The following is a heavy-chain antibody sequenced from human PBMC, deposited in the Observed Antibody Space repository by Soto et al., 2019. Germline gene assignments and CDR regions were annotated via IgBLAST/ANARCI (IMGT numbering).Heavy chain of an antibody. D-gene: IGHD3-22*01. Sequence: QVQLVESGGGVVQPGRSLRLSCAASGFTFGSYAMHWVRQAPGKGLEWVAVISYDGSNKYYADSVKGRFTISRDNSKNKLYLQMNSLRAEDTGVYYCARDPYYYDSSGYYLPYYYYYGMDVWGQGTTVTVSS. V-gene: IGHV3-30-3*01. CDR3: ARDPYYYDSSGYYLPYYYYYGMDV. CDR2: ISYDGSNK. CDR1: GFTFGSYA. J-gene: IGHJ6*02.